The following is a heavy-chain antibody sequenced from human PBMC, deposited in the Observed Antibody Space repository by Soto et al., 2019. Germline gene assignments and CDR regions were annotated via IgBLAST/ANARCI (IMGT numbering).Heavy chain of an antibody. V-gene: IGHV4-34*01. CDR3: VRGSGSYHYYYYYYGMDV. CDR1: VGSFSVYY. Sequence: SETLSVSSAFYVGSFSVYYWSWIRQPPGKGLEWIGEINHSGSTNYNPSLKSRVTISVDTSKNQFSLKLSSVTAADTAVYYCVRGSGSYHYYYYYYGMDVWGQGTTVTVSS. D-gene: IGHD3-10*01. J-gene: IGHJ6*01. CDR2: INHSGST.